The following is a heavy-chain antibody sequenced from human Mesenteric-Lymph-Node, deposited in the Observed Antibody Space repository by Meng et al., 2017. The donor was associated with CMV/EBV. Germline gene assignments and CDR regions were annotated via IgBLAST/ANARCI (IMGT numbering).Heavy chain of an antibody. J-gene: IGHJ4*02. Sequence: CTYACSVNGVHWVSRTQRKGRRWVVLIYCDERNKYYGDYVKGRFTISRDNSKNTVYLQMSDLRAEDTAIYYCVRDSRDYSFDSWGQGTLVTVSS. D-gene: IGHD5-24*01. CDR1: TYACSVNG. CDR2: IYCDERNK. CDR3: VRDSRDYSFDS. V-gene: IGHV3-33*01.